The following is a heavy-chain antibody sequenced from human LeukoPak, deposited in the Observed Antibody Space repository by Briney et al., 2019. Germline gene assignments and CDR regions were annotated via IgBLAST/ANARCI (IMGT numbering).Heavy chain of an antibody. Sequence: SSETPSLTCTVSGASMTSYYWSWVRQPPGKGLEWIGYIYYRGSTNYNPSLKSRVTMSVDTSKKQFSLRLTSVTAADTAVYYCARDVEQCSGGSCYNSVYAFGFWGQGTMVTVSS. J-gene: IGHJ3*01. V-gene: IGHV4-59*01. CDR3: ARDVEQCSGGSCYNSVYAFGF. CDR1: GASMTSYY. CDR2: IYYRGST. D-gene: IGHD2-15*01.